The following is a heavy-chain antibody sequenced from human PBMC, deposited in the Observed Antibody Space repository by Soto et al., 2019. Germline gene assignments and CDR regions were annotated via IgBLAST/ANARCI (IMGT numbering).Heavy chain of an antibody. CDR1: GFTFSSYG. J-gene: IGHJ5*02. CDR3: AKTAVYDYVWGRSVLDP. D-gene: IGHD3-16*01. CDR2: ISYDGSDK. Sequence: PGGSLRLSCAGSGFTFSSYGMHWVRQAPGKGLEWVAVISYDGSDKYYGDSVKGRFTISRDDSKNTLYLQMNSLRVEDTAIYYCAKTAVYDYVWGRSVLDPWGQGTLVTVSS. V-gene: IGHV3-30*18.